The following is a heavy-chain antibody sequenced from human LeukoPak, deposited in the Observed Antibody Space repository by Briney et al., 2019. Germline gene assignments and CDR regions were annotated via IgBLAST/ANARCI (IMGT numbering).Heavy chain of an antibody. Sequence: SETLSLTCAVYGGSFSGYYWSWIRQPPGKGLEWIGEINHSGSTNYNPSLKSRVTISVDTSKNQFSLKLSSVTAADTAVYYCATNYYDSSGYYSNNWFDPWGQGTLATVSS. CDR2: INHSGST. CDR1: GGSFSGYY. CDR3: ATNYYDSSGYYSNNWFDP. V-gene: IGHV4-34*01. J-gene: IGHJ5*02. D-gene: IGHD3-22*01.